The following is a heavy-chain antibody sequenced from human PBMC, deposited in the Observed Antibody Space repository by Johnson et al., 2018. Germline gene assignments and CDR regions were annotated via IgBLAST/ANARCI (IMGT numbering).Heavy chain of an antibody. CDR2: MYPGNSDI. J-gene: IGHJ3*02. D-gene: IGHD2-15*01. CDR1: GYSFTTYW. Sequence: VQLVESGAEVKKPGESLKISCKASGYSFTTYWIGWLRQMPGKGLEWMGIMYPGNSDIRYSPSFQGQVTLSAQKSISTAYLQWSSLKPSDTANYFCAGHEGVSPGWAFDIWGKGTMVTVSS. CDR3: AGHEGVSPGWAFDI. V-gene: IGHV5-51*01.